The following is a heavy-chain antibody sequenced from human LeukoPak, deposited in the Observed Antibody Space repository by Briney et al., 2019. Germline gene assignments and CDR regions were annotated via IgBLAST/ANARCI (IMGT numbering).Heavy chain of an antibody. Sequence: GGSLRLSCASSGFTFNSYWMSWVRQAPGKGLEWVANIEQDGSEKYYVDSVKGRFTISRDSAKNSLYLQMNSLRAEDTAVYYCARALNPYYDFWSGNYSPLDYWGQGTLVTVSS. D-gene: IGHD3-3*01. V-gene: IGHV3-7*01. J-gene: IGHJ4*02. CDR3: ARALNPYYDFWSGNYSPLDY. CDR2: IEQDGSEK. CDR1: GFTFNSYW.